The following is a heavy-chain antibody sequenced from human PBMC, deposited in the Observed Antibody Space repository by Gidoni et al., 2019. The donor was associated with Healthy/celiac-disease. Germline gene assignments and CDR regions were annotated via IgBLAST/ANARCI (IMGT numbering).Heavy chain of an antibody. D-gene: IGHD3-3*01. CDR1: GFTFSRYA. CDR2: ISGSGGST. V-gene: IGHV3-23*01. J-gene: IGHJ6*02. Sequence: EVQLLESGGGLVQPGGSLRLSCAASGFTFSRYAMSWVRQAPGKGLEWVSAISGSGGSTYYADSVKGRFTISRDNSKNTLYLQMNSLRAEDTAVYYCAKDLGRDFWSGYYYYYYGMDVWGQGTTVTVSS. CDR3: AKDLGRDFWSGYYYYYYGMDV.